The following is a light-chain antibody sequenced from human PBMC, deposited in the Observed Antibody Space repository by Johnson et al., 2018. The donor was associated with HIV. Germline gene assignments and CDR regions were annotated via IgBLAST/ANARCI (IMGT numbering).Light chain of an antibody. CDR1: SSNIGNNY. J-gene: IGLJ1*01. CDR3: LAWDTSLRAYV. V-gene: IGLV1-51*01. Sequence: QSVLTQPPSVSAAPGQKVTISCSGSSSNIGNNYVSWYQQLPGTAPKLLIYDNNKRPSGIPDRFSGSKSGTSATLGITGLQTGDEADYYCLAWDTSLRAYVFGTWTKVTVL. CDR2: DNN.